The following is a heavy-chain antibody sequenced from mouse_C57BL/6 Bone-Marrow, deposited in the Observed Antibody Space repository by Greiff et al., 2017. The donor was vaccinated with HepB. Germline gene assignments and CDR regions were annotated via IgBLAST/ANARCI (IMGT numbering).Heavy chain of an antibody. Sequence: EVQVVESGGGLVQPKGSLKLSCAASGFSFNTYAMNWVRQAPGKGLEWVARIRSKSNNYATYYADSVKDRFTISRDDSESMLYLQMNNLKTEDTALDYCWGKRAYKGLAMDYWGQGTSVTVSS. D-gene: IGHD6-5*01. CDR1: GFSFNTYA. CDR3: WGKRAYKGLAMDY. J-gene: IGHJ4*01. CDR2: IRSKSNNYAT. V-gene: IGHV10-1*01.